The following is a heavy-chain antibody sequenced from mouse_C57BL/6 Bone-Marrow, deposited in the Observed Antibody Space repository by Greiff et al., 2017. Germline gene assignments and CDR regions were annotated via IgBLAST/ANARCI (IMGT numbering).Heavy chain of an antibody. V-gene: IGHV2-9-1*01. Sequence: VQRVESGPGLVAPSQSLSITCTVSGFSLTSYAISWVRQPPGKGLEWLGVIWTGGGTNYNSALKSRLSISKDNSKSQVFLKMNSLQTDDTARYNCARNWGYGSSYGYFDVWGTGTTVTVSS. CDR1: GFSLTSYA. J-gene: IGHJ1*03. D-gene: IGHD1-1*01. CDR3: ARNWGYGSSYGYFDV. CDR2: IWTGGGT.